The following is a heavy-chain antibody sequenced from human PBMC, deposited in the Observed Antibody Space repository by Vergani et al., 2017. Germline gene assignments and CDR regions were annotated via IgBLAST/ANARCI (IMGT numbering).Heavy chain of an antibody. D-gene: IGHD2-2*01. Sequence: QVQLQESGPGLVKPSGTLSLTCAVSGGSISSSNWWSWIRQPAGKGLEWIGRIYTSGSTNYNPSLKSRVTISVDTSKNQFSLKLSSVTAADTAVYYCARASPRVVPAAMYWYFDLWGRGTLVTVSS. CDR2: IYTSGST. CDR1: GGSISSSNW. CDR3: ARASPRVVPAAMYWYFDL. J-gene: IGHJ2*01. V-gene: IGHV4-61*02.